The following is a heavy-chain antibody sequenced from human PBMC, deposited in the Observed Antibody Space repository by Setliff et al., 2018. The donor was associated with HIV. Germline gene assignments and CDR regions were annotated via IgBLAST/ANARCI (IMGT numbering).Heavy chain of an antibody. D-gene: IGHD3-9*01. Sequence: SVKVSCKASGGSFSSYAISWVRQAPGQGLEWMGGIIPIFGTAKYAQKLQGRVTMTTDTSTSTAYMELRSLRSDDTAVYYCARGHIFDWLLYGTYAFDFWGQGTVVTVSS. CDR3: ARGHIFDWLLYGTYAFDF. CDR1: GGSFSSYA. J-gene: IGHJ3*01. V-gene: IGHV1-69*05. CDR2: IIPIFGTA.